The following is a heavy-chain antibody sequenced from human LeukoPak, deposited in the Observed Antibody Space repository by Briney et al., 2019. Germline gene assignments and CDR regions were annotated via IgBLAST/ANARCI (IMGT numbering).Heavy chain of an antibody. CDR1: GFTFSSYW. V-gene: IGHV3-21*01. D-gene: IGHD3-9*01. J-gene: IGHJ4*02. Sequence: GGSLRLSCAASGFTFSSYWMSWVRQTPGKGLEWFSSISSSSSYIYYADSVKGRFTISRDNAKKSLYLQMNSLRAEDTAVYYCARATTYDILTGFSDYWGQGTLVTVSS. CDR3: ARATTYDILTGFSDY. CDR2: ISSSSSYI.